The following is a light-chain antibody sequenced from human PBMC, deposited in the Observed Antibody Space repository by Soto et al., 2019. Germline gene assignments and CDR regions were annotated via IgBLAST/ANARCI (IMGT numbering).Light chain of an antibody. Sequence: DIQMTQSPSSLSASVGDRIIVTCRASQAISIYLNWYQQRPGKAPKVLIYGATTLQSGVPSRFSGSGSGTDFTLTISNLQPEDFATYYCQHYNSYSEAFGQGTKVDIK. J-gene: IGKJ1*01. CDR1: QAISIY. CDR3: QHYNSYSEA. V-gene: IGKV1-39*01. CDR2: GAT.